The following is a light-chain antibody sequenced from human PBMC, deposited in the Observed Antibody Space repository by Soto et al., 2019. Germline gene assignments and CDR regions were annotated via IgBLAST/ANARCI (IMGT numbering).Light chain of an antibody. CDR2: DAS. CDR3: QQYDNWPIT. J-gene: IGKJ5*01. Sequence: EIVLTQSPATLSLSPGERATLSCRASQSVSSYLAWYQQKPGQAPRLLIYDASNRATGIPDRFSGSGSGTEFTLTISSLQSEDFAVYCCQQYDNWPITFGQGTRLEIK. V-gene: IGKV3-11*01. CDR1: QSVSSY.